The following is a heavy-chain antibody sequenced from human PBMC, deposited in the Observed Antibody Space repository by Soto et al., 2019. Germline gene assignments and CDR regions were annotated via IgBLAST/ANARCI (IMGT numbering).Heavy chain of an antibody. CDR3: AKIIYDFWSCPILTNYYYYGMDV. CDR1: GFTFSSYE. CDR2: ISSSGSTI. Sequence: PGGSLRLSCAASGFTFSSYEMNWVRQAPGKGLEWVSYISSSGSTIYYADSVKGRFTISRDNAKNSLYLQMNSLRAEDTAVYYCAKIIYDFWSCPILTNYYYYGMDVWGQGTTVTVSS. V-gene: IGHV3-48*03. D-gene: IGHD3-3*01. J-gene: IGHJ6*02.